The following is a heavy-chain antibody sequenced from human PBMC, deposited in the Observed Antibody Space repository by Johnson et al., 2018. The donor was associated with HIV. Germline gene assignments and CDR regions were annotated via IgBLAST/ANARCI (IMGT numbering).Heavy chain of an antibody. CDR3: ARVMVGAFDI. CDR2: IWYDGSNK. Sequence: QVQLVESGGGLVKPGGSLRLSCAASGFTLSKHAMHWVRQAPGKGLEWVTVIWYDGSNKHYADSVKGRFTISRDNSKNTLYLQMNSLRAEDTAVYYCARVMVGAFDIWGQGTMVTVSS. J-gene: IGHJ3*02. V-gene: IGHV3-33*01. CDR1: GFTLSKHA. D-gene: IGHD4/OR15-4a*01.